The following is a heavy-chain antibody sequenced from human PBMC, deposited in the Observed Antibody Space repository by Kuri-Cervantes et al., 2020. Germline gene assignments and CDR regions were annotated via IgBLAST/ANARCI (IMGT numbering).Heavy chain of an antibody. J-gene: IGHJ3*02. CDR2: IYYSGST. CDR1: GGSFSGYY. V-gene: IGHV4-31*01. Sequence: SCAVYGGSFSGYYWSWIRQHPGKGLEWIGYIYYSGSTYYNPSLKSLVTISVDTSKNQFSLKLSSVTAADTAVYYCAREGYSDAFDIWGQGTMVTVSS. D-gene: IGHD3-22*01. CDR3: AREGYSDAFDI.